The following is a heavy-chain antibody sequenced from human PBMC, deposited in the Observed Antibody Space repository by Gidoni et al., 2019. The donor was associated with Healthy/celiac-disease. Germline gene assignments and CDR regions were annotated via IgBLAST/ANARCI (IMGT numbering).Heavy chain of an antibody. CDR1: GYTFTSYY. J-gene: IGHJ6*02. V-gene: IGHV1-46*01. CDR2: INPSGGST. Sequence: QVQLVQSGAEVQKPGASVKVSCKASGYTFTSYYLHWGRQAPGQGLEWMGRINPSGGSTSYAQKFQGRVTMTRDTSTSTVYMELGSLRSEDTAVYYCARGLYYDFWSGYWSYYYGMDVWGQGTTVTVSS. D-gene: IGHD3-3*01. CDR3: ARGLYYDFWSGYWSYYYGMDV.